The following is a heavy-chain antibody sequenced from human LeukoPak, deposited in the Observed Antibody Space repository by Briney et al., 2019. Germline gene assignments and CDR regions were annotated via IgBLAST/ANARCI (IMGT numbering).Heavy chain of an antibody. J-gene: IGHJ6*02. Sequence: GGSLRLSCAASGFTFSSYAMHWVRQAPGKGLEWVAVISYDGSNKYYADSVKGRITISRDNSKNTLYLQMNSLRAEDTAVYYCARVKSGYYYGMDVWGQGTTVTVSS. V-gene: IGHV3-30-3*01. CDR2: ISYDGSNK. CDR3: ARVKSGYYYGMDV. D-gene: IGHD6-25*01. CDR1: GFTFSSYA.